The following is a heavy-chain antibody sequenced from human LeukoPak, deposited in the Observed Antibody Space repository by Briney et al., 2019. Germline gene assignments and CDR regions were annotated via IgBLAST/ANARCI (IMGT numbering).Heavy chain of an antibody. CDR2: ISGSGGST. J-gene: IGHJ6*03. Sequence: GGSLRLSCAASGFTCSSYAMSWVRQAPGKWLEWVSAISGSGGSTYYADSVKGRFTISRYNSTNTLYLQMNSLRAEDTAVYYCAKDDGSGCYYYYYMDVWGKGTTVTVSS. CDR1: GFTCSSYA. D-gene: IGHD3-10*01. CDR3: AKDDGSGCYYYYYMDV. V-gene: IGHV3-23*01.